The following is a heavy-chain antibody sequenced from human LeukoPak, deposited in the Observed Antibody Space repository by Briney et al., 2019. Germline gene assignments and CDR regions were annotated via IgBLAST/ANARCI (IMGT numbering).Heavy chain of an antibody. CDR1: GYTFTGYY. CDR2: INPNSGGT. CDR3: AGVGAAAGTYFDY. V-gene: IGHV1-2*02. D-gene: IGHD6-13*01. Sequence: ASVKVSCKASGYTFTGYYMHWVRQAPGQGLEWMGWINPNSGGTNYAQKFQGKVTMTRDTSISTAYMELSRLRSDDTAVYYCAGVGAAAGTYFDYWGQGTLVTVSS. J-gene: IGHJ4*02.